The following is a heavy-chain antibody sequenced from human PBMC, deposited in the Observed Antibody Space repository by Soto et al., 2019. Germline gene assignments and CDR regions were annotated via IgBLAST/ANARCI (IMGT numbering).Heavy chain of an antibody. CDR2: IDWNSGTI. CDR1: GFTFENFA. Sequence: EMQLVEFGGGLVQPGRSLRLSCAVSGFTFENFALHWVRQAPGKGLEWVSGIDWNSGTIAYADSVKGRFTLSRDSATSSLYLHLDGLRPEATAFYYCAKAPKVVTHWFDPWGQGTLVTVSS. CDR3: AKAPKVVTHWFDP. V-gene: IGHV3-9*01. J-gene: IGHJ5*02. D-gene: IGHD2-21*02.